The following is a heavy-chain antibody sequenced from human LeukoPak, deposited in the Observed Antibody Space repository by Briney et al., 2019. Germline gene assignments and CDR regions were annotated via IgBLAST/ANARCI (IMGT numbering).Heavy chain of an antibody. V-gene: IGHV3-73*01. D-gene: IGHD2-15*01. Sequence: GGSLRLSCAASGFSFSGFAIHWVRQATGKGLEWVGRIRSKANGYTTAYGASLKGRFTISRDDSQNTAYLQIKGLKTEDTAMYYCTRLLVADAFDIWGQGTMVTVSS. CDR3: TRLLVADAFDI. CDR1: GFSFSGFA. CDR2: IRSKANGYTT. J-gene: IGHJ3*02.